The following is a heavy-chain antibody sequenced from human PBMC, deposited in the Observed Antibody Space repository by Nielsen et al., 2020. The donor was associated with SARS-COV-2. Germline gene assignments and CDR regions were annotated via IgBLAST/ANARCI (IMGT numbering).Heavy chain of an antibody. CDR2: INHSGST. V-gene: IGHV4-34*01. D-gene: IGHD1-7*01. J-gene: IGHJ4*02. Sequence: WIRQPPGKGLEWIGEINHSGSTNYNPSLKSRVTISVDTSKNQFSLKLSSVTAADTAVYYCARLTGTTMGLFDYWGQGTLVTVSS. CDR3: ARLTGTTMGLFDY.